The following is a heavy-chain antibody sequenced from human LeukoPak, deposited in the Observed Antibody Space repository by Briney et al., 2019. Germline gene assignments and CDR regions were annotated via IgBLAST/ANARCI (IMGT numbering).Heavy chain of an antibody. CDR1: GFTFSNAW. D-gene: IGHD1-7*01. Sequence: GGSLRLSCAASGFTFSNAWMSWVRQAPGKGLEWVGRIKSKTDGETTDYVAPVKGRFTISRDDSKNTLYLQMNSLKTEDTAVYYCTTDPIIFTGTTGCWGQGTLVTVSS. CDR2: IKSKTDGETT. V-gene: IGHV3-15*01. CDR3: TTDPIIFTGTTGC. J-gene: IGHJ4*02.